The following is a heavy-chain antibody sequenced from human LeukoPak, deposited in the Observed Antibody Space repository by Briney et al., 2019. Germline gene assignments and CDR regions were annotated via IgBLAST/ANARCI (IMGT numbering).Heavy chain of an antibody. CDR2: ISASGGST. CDR3: AKHSISWYYFDY. CDR1: GFTFYDYA. D-gene: IGHD6-13*01. V-gene: IGHV3-23*01. Sequence: PGGSLRLSCATSGFTFYDYAMSWVRQAPGKGLEWVSAISASGGSTYYADSVKGRFTISRDNSKNTLYLQMNSLRAEDTAVYYCAKHSISWYYFDYWGQGTLVTVSS. J-gene: IGHJ4*02.